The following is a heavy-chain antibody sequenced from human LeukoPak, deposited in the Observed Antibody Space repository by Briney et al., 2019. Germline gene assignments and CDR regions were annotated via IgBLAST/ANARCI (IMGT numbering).Heavy chain of an antibody. CDR2: INPTGGST. CDR3: ARTCSGGSCYWFYYYYGMDV. Sequence: ASVKVSCKASGYTFPSYFMHWVRQAPGQGLEWMGIINPTGGSTTYAQKLQGRVTMTRDTSTSTVYMELSSLRSDDTAVYYCARTCSGGSCYWFYYYYGMDVWGQGTTVTVSS. J-gene: IGHJ6*02. D-gene: IGHD2-15*01. CDR1: GYTFPSYF. V-gene: IGHV1-46*01.